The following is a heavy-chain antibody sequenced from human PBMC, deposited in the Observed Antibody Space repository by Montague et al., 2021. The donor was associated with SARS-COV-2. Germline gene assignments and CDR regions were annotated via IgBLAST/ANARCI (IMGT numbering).Heavy chain of an antibody. CDR3: ARDPWRITIFGVVTRYGMDV. Sequence: SETLSITCTVSGGSVSSGSYYWSWIRQPPGKGLEWIGYIYYSGSTNYNPSLKSRVTISVDTSKNQFSLKLSSVTAADTAVYYCARDPWRITIFGVVTRYGMDVWGQGTTVTVSS. J-gene: IGHJ6*02. D-gene: IGHD3-3*01. CDR2: IYYSGST. V-gene: IGHV4-61*01. CDR1: GGSVSSGSYY.